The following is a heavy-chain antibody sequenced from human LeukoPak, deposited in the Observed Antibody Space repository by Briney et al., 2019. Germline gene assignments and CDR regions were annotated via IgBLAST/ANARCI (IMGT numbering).Heavy chain of an antibody. CDR1: GFTFSSYA. Sequence: GGSLRLSCAASGFTFSSYAMSWVRQAPGKGLEWVSAISGSGGSTYYADSVRGRFTISRDNSKNTLYLQMNSLRAEDTAVYYCAKVGWLRSERDYWGQGTLVTVSS. CDR3: AKVGWLRSERDY. V-gene: IGHV3-23*01. CDR2: ISGSGGST. J-gene: IGHJ4*02. D-gene: IGHD5-12*01.